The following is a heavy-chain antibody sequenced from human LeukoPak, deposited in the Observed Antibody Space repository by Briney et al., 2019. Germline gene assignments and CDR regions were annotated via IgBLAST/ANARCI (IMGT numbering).Heavy chain of an antibody. Sequence: GGSLRLSCAASGFTFSSYWMHWVRQAPGKGLVWVSRINSDGSSTSYADSVKGRFTISRDNAKNTLYLQMNSLRAEDTAVYYCAGTSRRGSTSWYFDLWGRGTLVTVSS. V-gene: IGHV3-74*01. J-gene: IGHJ2*01. CDR3: AGTSRRGSTSWYFDL. D-gene: IGHD2-2*01. CDR2: INSDGSST. CDR1: GFTFSSYW.